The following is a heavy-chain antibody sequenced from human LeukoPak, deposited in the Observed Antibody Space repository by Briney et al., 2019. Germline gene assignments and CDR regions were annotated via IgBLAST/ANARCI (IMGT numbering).Heavy chain of an antibody. CDR3: ARQGGYIAPLAL. Sequence: SETLSLTCTVSGGSISSGGYYWSWIRQHPGKGLEWIGYIYYSGNTNYNPSLKSRVTISVDTSKNQFSLKLSSVTAADTAVYYCARQGGYIAPLALWGQGTLVTVSS. J-gene: IGHJ4*02. V-gene: IGHV4-61*08. CDR2: IYYSGNT. D-gene: IGHD6-13*01. CDR1: GGSISSGGYY.